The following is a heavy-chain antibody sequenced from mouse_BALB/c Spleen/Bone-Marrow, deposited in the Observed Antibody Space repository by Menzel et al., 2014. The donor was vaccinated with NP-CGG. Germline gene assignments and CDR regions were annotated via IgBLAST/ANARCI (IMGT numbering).Heavy chain of an antibody. CDR2: ISGGGSYT. CDR1: GFTFNSYG. D-gene: IGHD2-4*01. J-gene: IGHJ3*01. Sequence: EVKLVESGGGLVKSGGSLKLSCAASGFTFNSYGMSWVRQTPEKRLEWVATISGGGSYTFYPDSVKGRFTISIDNAKNNLYLQLGGLRSEDTALYYCARHAYYDQTEVSFVYWGQGTLVTVSA. CDR3: ARHAYYDQTEVSFVY. V-gene: IGHV5-9-2*01.